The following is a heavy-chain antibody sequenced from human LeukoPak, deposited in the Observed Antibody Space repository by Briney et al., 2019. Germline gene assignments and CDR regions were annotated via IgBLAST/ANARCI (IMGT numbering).Heavy chain of an antibody. CDR1: AFSLNAYN. Sequence: GGSLRLSCAASAFSLNAYNMNWVRQAPGKGLEWVSSISSSSYIYYADSVKGRFTISRDNAKNSLYLQMNSLRAEDTAVYYCARDEGVHYDYYDSSGYYTHFDYWGQGTLVTVSS. V-gene: IGHV3-69-1*01. CDR3: ARDEGVHYDYYDSSGYYTHFDY. D-gene: IGHD3-22*01. CDR2: ISSSSYI. J-gene: IGHJ4*02.